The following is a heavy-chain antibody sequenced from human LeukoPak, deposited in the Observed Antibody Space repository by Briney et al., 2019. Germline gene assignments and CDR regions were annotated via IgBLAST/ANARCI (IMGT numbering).Heavy chain of an antibody. CDR3: TPECAYYYDSSGYDPYYFDY. V-gene: IGHV3-15*01. D-gene: IGHD3-22*01. CDR1: GFTFSNAW. J-gene: IGHJ4*02. Sequence: GGPLRLSCAASGFTFSNAWMSWVRQAPGKGLEWVGRIKSKTDGGTTDYAAPVKGRFTISRDDSKNTLYLQMNSLKTEDTAVYSCTPECAYYYDSSGYDPYYFDYWGQGTLVTVSS. CDR2: IKSKTDGGTT.